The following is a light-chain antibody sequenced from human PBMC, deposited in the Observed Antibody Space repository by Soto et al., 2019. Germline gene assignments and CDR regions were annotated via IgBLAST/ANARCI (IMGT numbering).Light chain of an antibody. J-gene: IGLJ2*01. CDR1: SSNIGSNT. Sequence: QSVLTQPPSASGTPGQRVTISCSGGSSNIGSNTVNWYQQLPGTAPNLLIFINDQRPSGVPDRFSGSYSGTSASLAISGLQSEDEAYYYCAAWDDSLNALVFGGGTKLTVL. CDR2: IND. V-gene: IGLV1-44*01. CDR3: AAWDDSLNALV.